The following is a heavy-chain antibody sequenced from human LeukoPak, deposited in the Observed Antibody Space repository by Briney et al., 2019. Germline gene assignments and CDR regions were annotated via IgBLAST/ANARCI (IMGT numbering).Heavy chain of an antibody. CDR3: AESGYDLADY. CDR1: GFTFSDYW. D-gene: IGHD5-12*01. V-gene: IGHV4-4*08. CDR2: IYTSGST. J-gene: IGHJ4*02. Sequence: GSLRLSCAASGFTFSDYWMTWVRQAPGKGLEWIGRIYTSGSTNYNPSLKSRVTISVDTSKNQFSLKLSSVTAADTAVYYCAESGYDLADYWGQGTLVTVSS.